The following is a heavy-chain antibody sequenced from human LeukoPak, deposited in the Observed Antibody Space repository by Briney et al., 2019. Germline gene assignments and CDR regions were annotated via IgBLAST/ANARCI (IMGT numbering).Heavy chain of an antibody. CDR3: ARGDRITIFGVVGETRWFDP. D-gene: IGHD3-3*01. J-gene: IGHJ5*02. CDR2: INPSGGST. Sequence: GASVKVSCKASGGTFSSYAISWVRQAPGQGLEWMGIINPSGGSTSYAQKFQGRVTMTRDTSTSTVYMELSSLRSEDTAVYYCARGDRITIFGVVGETRWFDPWGQGTLVTVSS. CDR1: GGTFSSYA. V-gene: IGHV1-46*01.